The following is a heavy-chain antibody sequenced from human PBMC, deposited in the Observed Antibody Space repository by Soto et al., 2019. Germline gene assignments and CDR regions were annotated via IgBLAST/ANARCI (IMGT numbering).Heavy chain of an antibody. V-gene: IGHV2-5*02. CDR1: GFSLSTSGVC. Sequence: QITLKESGPTLVKPTQTLTLTCTFSGFSLSTSGVCVGWIRQPPGKALEWLALIYWDDDKRYSPSLKSRLTITKDTSKNQVVLTMTNMDPVDTATYYCAHTDGVSLFDYWGQGTLVTVSS. D-gene: IGHD2-8*01. CDR2: IYWDDDK. CDR3: AHTDGVSLFDY. J-gene: IGHJ4*02.